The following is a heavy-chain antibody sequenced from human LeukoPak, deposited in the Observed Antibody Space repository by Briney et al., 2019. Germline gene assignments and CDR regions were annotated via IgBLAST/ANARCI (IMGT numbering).Heavy chain of an antibody. V-gene: IGHV4-39*01. CDR2: VYYSGST. CDR3: ARLCQGTSCAKFEF. J-gene: IGHJ4*02. Sequence: PSETLSLTCTVSGDSLSSGLYYWGWLRQPPGKGLTWIGSVYYSGSTLFSASFENRVAMPVDRSKNQFSLKLNSETAADTATYYCARLCQGTSCAKFEFGGPGIRVTVAS. CDR1: GDSLSSGLYY. D-gene: IGHD3-10*01.